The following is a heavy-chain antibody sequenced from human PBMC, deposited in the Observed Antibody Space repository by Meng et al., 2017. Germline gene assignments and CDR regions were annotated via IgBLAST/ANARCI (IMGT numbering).Heavy chain of an antibody. D-gene: IGHD7-27*01. CDR1: CSSISSGGYY. Sequence: QLKESVPGRVKPSTTMSLTCTVSCSSISSGGYYWRWIRQHPGKGLEWIGEIYYSGSTNYDPSLKSRVTTSVDKSKNQFSLKLSSVTAADTAVYYCARDGRSWDWGQGTLVTVSS. V-gene: IGHV4-31*03. J-gene: IGHJ4*02. CDR2: IYYSGST. CDR3: ARDGRSWD.